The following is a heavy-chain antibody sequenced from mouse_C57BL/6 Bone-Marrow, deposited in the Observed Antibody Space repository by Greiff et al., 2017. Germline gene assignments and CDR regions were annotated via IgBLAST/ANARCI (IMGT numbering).Heavy chain of an antibody. Sequence: EVKLMESGAELVRPGASVKLSCTASGFNIKDDYMHWVKQRPEQGLEWIGWIDPENGDTEYASKFQGKATITADTSSNTAYLQLSSLTSEDTAVYYCTTFDDRGQGTLVTVSA. CDR1: GFNIKDDY. CDR2: IDPENGDT. J-gene: IGHJ3*01. CDR3: TTFDD. V-gene: IGHV14-4*01.